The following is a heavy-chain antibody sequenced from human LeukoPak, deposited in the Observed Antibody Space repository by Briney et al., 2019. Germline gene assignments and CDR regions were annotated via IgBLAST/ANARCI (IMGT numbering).Heavy chain of an antibody. Sequence: SETLSLTCSVSGGSISSLYWSWIRQPPGKGLEWIGYIYYTGSTNYNPSLKSRVTMFVDMSKNQFSLRLSSVTAADTAVYYCARGWRDGYNFRYWGQGALVTVSS. D-gene: IGHD5-24*01. CDR2: IYYTGST. J-gene: IGHJ4*02. CDR3: ARGWRDGYNFRY. CDR1: GGSISSLY. V-gene: IGHV4-59*08.